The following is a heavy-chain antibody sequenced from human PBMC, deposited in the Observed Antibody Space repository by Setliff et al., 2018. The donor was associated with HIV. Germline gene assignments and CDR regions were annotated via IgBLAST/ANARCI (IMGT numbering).Heavy chain of an antibody. Sequence: ASVKVSCKVSGYTLTELSMHWVRQAPGKGLEWMGGFDPEDGETVYAQKFQGRVTMTEDTSTDTAYMELSSLRSEDTAVYYCARTKDCSSSSCPGTHHYYYMDVWGKGTTVTAP. V-gene: IGHV1-24*01. J-gene: IGHJ6*03. CDR3: ARTKDCSSSSCPGTHHYYYMDV. D-gene: IGHD2-2*01. CDR1: GYTLTELS. CDR2: FDPEDGET.